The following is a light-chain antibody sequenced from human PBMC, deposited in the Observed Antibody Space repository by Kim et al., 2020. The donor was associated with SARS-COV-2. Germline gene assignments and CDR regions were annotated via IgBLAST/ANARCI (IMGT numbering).Light chain of an antibody. CDR1: NGAVTSGYY. CDR3: LLYYGGAYV. J-gene: IGLJ1*01. Sequence: GGTVTHNCASSNGAVTSGYYTNWFQQKTGQAPRAMIYRTSNKHSWTPARFSGSLLGGKAALTLSGVQPEDEAEYYCLLYYGGAYVFGTGTKVTVL. V-gene: IGLV7-43*01. CDR2: RTS.